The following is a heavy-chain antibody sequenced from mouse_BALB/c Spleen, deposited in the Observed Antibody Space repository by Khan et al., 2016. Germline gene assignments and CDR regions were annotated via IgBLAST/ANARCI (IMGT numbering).Heavy chain of an antibody. CDR1: GYSITSGYY. V-gene: IGHV3-6*02. CDR3: ASGNYWYFDV. D-gene: IGHD2-1*01. Sequence: EVKLLESGPGLVKPSRSLSLTCSVTGYSITSGYYWNWIRQFPGNKLEWMGYISYDGSNNYNPSLKNRISITRDTSKNQFFLKLNSVTTEDTATYYCASGNYWYFDVWGAGTTVTVSS. CDR2: ISYDGSN. J-gene: IGHJ1*01.